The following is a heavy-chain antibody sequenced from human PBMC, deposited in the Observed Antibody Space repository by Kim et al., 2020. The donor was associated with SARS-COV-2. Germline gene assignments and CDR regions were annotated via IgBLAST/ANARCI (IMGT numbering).Heavy chain of an antibody. CDR2: IHYSGTT. V-gene: IGHV4-39*01. Sequence: SETLSLTCTVSSGSISSDAHNWAWIRQPPGKGLEWIGSIHYSGTTSYNPSLERRVTTSIDTSKNQFSLKLTSVTAADTAVYYCVGLAVVGWATSEYWGQGSLVPVSS. CDR1: SGSISSDAHN. CDR3: VGLAVVGWATSEY. D-gene: IGHD1-26*01. J-gene: IGHJ4*02.